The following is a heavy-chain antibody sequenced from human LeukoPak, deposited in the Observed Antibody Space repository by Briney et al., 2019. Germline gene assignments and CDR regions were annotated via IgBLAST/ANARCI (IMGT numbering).Heavy chain of an antibody. CDR1: GGSISSYY. Sequence: SETLSLTCTVSGGSISSYYWSWIRQPAGKGLEWIGRIYTSGSTNYNPSLKSRVTMSVDTSKNQFSLKLSSVTAADTAVYYCARDLVGYYEGKDAFDIWGQGTMVTVSS. V-gene: IGHV4-4*07. D-gene: IGHD1-26*01. J-gene: IGHJ3*02. CDR3: ARDLVGYYEGKDAFDI. CDR2: IYTSGST.